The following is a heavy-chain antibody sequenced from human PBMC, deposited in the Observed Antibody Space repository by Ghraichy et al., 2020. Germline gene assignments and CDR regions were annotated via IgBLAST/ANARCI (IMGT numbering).Heavy chain of an antibody. D-gene: IGHD6-19*01. CDR2: INPNSGGT. V-gene: IGHV1-2*04. CDR3: ARLIQGYSSGWLGEYYFDY. Sequence: ASVKVSCKASGYTFTGYYMHWVRQAPGQGLEWMGWINPNSGGTNYAQKFQGWVTMTRDTSISTAYMELSRLRSDDTAVYYCARLIQGYSSGWLGEYYFDYWGQGTLVTVSS. J-gene: IGHJ4*02. CDR1: GYTFTGYY.